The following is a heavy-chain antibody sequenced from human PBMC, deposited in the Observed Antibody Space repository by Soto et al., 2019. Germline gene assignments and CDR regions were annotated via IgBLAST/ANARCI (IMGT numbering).Heavy chain of an antibody. CDR1: GDSISSTY. J-gene: IGHJ5*02. D-gene: IGHD3-3*01. Sequence: QVQLHESGPGLVKPSATLSLTCTVSGDSISSTYWSWVRQPAGRGLEWIGRIYSSGSNNYNPSLESRVTMSVDTSKNQFSLTLRSVTAADTAVYSGARGYESGYTFGHDLWGQGTLVTVSS. V-gene: IGHV4-4*07. CDR2: IYSSGSN. CDR3: ARGYESGYTFGHDL.